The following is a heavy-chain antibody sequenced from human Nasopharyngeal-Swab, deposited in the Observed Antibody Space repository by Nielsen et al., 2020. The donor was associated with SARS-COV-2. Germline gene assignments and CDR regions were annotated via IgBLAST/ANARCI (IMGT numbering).Heavy chain of an antibody. D-gene: IGHD6-13*01. CDR2: IWYDGSNK. Sequence: GGSLRLSCAASGFTFSTYAMSWVRQAPGKGLEWVAVIWYDGSNKYYADSVKGRFTISRDNSKNTLYLQMNSLRAEDTAVYYCARERYSSSWYFDYWGQGTLVTVSS. V-gene: IGHV3-33*08. J-gene: IGHJ4*02. CDR3: ARERYSSSWYFDY. CDR1: GFTFSTYA.